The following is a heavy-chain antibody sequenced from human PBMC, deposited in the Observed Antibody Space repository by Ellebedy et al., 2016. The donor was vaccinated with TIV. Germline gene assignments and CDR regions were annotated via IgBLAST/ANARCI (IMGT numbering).Heavy chain of an antibody. CDR1: GYTFTSYG. CDR3: VRGPRLYYGSATNAFDI. D-gene: IGHD3-10*01. Sequence: ASVKVSXKASGYTFTSYGISWVRQAPGQGLEWMGWISAYNGNTNYAQKLQGRVTMTTDTSTSTAYMELRSLRSDDTAVYYCVRGPRLYYGSATNAFDIWGQGTMVTVSS. V-gene: IGHV1-18*01. J-gene: IGHJ3*02. CDR2: ISAYNGNT.